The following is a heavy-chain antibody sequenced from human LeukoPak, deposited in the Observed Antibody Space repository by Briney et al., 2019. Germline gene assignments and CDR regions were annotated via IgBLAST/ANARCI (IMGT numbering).Heavy chain of an antibody. J-gene: IGHJ5*02. D-gene: IGHD3-10*01. Sequence: GGSLRLSCSASGFTFSRYAMYWIRQAPGKGLEYVSAVSGNGGSTYYADSVKGRFTISRDNSKNTLYLQMSSLRAEDTAVYYCVKAVYYGSGSYPLFDPWGQGTLVTVSS. CDR3: VKAVYYGSGSYPLFDP. CDR2: VSGNGGST. V-gene: IGHV3-64D*06. CDR1: GFTFSRYA.